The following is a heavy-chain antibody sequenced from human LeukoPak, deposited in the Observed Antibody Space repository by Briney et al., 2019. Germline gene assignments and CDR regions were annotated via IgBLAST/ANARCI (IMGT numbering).Heavy chain of an antibody. Sequence: PSETLSLTCTVSGVSISSSPYYWGWIRQPPGKGLEWIGSISYSGTSYYNPSLKSRVTISADPSKNQFSLKLSSVTAADTDVYYCARRHTALRAFDIWGQGTMVTVFS. CDR2: ISYSGTS. J-gene: IGHJ3*02. D-gene: IGHD4-17*01. CDR1: GVSISSSPYY. CDR3: ARRHTALRAFDI. V-gene: IGHV4-39*01.